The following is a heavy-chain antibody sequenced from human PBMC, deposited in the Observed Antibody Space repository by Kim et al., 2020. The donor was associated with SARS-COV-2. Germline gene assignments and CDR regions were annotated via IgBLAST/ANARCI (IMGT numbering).Heavy chain of an antibody. Sequence: PPLKSQVTQSGDTANNQFSLKLSSVTAADTAVYYCARAKEWLLPWAAFDIWGQGTMVTVSS. V-gene: IGHV4-34*01. D-gene: IGHD3-3*01. J-gene: IGHJ3*02. CDR3: ARAKEWLLPWAAFDI.